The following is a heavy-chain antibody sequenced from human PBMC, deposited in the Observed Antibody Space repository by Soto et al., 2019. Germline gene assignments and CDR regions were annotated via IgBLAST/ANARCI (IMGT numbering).Heavy chain of an antibody. J-gene: IGHJ5*02. CDR3: ARGVVPAAIGWFDP. CDR1: GGSISSGGYY. D-gene: IGHD2-2*01. Sequence: QVQLQESGPGLVKPSQTLSLTCTVSGGSISSGGYYWSWIRQHPGKGLEWIGYIYYSGSTYYNPSLQSRVTILVDTSKNQFSLKLSSVTAADTAVYYCARGVVPAAIGWFDPWGQGTLVTVSS. V-gene: IGHV4-31*03. CDR2: IYYSGST.